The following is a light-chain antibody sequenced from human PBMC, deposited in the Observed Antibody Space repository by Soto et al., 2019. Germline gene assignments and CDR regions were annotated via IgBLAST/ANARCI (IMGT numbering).Light chain of an antibody. CDR3: QQRLNWPPG. Sequence: EIVFTQSPGTLSLSPGERVTLSCGASQSVSSSYLAWYQQKPGQAPRLLIYGASSRATGIPDRFSGSGSGTDFTLTISDLEPADFGLYYCQQRLNWPPGFGQGTKVDIK. J-gene: IGKJ1*01. V-gene: IGKV3D-20*02. CDR2: GAS. CDR1: QSVSSSY.